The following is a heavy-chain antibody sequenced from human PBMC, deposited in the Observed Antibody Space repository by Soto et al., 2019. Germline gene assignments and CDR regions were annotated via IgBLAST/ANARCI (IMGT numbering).Heavy chain of an antibody. Sequence: QVQLVQSGAEVKKPGSSVKVSCKASGGTFSSYAISWVRQAPGQGLEWMGGIIPIFGTANYAQKFQGRVTITADESTRTAYMELSSLRSEDTAVYYCARSYDFWSGYYTEHNWFDPWGQGTLVTVSS. V-gene: IGHV1-69*12. CDR2: IIPIFGTA. D-gene: IGHD3-3*01. CDR1: GGTFSSYA. J-gene: IGHJ5*02. CDR3: ARSYDFWSGYYTEHNWFDP.